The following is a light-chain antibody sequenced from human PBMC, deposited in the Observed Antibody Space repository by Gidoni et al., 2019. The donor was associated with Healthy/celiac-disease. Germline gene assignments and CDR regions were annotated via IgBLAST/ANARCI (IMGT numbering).Light chain of an antibody. J-gene: IGKJ2*01. Sequence: DIQMTQSPSTLSASVGDRVTITCRASQSIRSWLAWYQQKPGKAPKLLIYKASSLESGVPSWFSGSGSGTEFTLTISILQPDDFATYCCQQYNSYSYTFGQGTKLEIK. CDR3: QQYNSYSYT. CDR2: KAS. V-gene: IGKV1-5*03. CDR1: QSIRSW.